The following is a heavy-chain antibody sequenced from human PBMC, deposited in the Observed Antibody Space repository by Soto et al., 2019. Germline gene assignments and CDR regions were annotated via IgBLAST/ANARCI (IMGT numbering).Heavy chain of an antibody. D-gene: IGHD1-26*01. CDR1: GLTFSSYW. V-gene: IGHV3-74*01. J-gene: IGHJ4*02. CDR2: INTDGSST. CDR3: ARASGSNIHFDY. Sequence: EVQLVESGGGLVQPGGSLRLSCAASGLTFSSYWMHWVRQAPGKGLMWVSRINTDGSSTTYADSVKGRFTISRDNTKNTLYLQMNSLRVEDTAVYYCARASGSNIHFDYWGQGTLVTVSS.